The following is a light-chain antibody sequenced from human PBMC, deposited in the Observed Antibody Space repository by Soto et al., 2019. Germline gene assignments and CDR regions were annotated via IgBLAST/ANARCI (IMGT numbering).Light chain of an antibody. CDR3: QQYGSSPWT. V-gene: IGKV3-20*01. J-gene: IGKJ1*01. CDR2: IAS. Sequence: EIVLTQSPGTLSLSPGERATLSCRASQSVSSNYLAWYQQKTGQTPRLLIYIASSRAPGIPDRFSGSGSGPHFTLTISRVEPEDFAVYYCQQYGSSPWTFGQGTKVEIK. CDR1: QSVSSNY.